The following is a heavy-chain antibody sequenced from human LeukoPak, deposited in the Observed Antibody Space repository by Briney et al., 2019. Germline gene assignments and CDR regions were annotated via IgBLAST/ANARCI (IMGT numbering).Heavy chain of an antibody. CDR3: SRVMYRIAWYTDY. J-gene: IGHJ4*02. CDR1: GFTFSTYW. V-gene: IGHV3-74*01. Sequence: GGSLRLSCAASGFTFSTYWMHWVRRAPGKGLVWVSRINSDGSTTTYADSVKGRFTISRDNANNTLYLQLNSLSAEDTAVYYCSRVMYRIAWYTDYWGQGTLVTVSS. CDR2: INSDGSTT. D-gene: IGHD6-19*01.